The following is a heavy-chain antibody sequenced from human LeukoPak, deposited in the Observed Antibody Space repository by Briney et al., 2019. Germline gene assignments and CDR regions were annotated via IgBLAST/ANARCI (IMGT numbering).Heavy chain of an antibody. CDR1: GGSISSYY. J-gene: IGHJ4*02. Sequence: SETLSLTCTVSGGSISSYYWSWIRQPPGKGLEWIGYIYYSGSTNYNPSLKSRVTISVDTSKNQFSLKLSSVTAADTAMYYCARVSGYVWESFYDYWGQGSLVTVSS. CDR3: ARVSGYVWESFYDY. CDR2: IYYSGST. D-gene: IGHD5-12*01. V-gene: IGHV4-59*01.